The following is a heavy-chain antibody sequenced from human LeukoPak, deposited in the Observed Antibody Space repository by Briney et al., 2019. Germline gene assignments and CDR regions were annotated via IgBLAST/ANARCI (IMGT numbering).Heavy chain of an antibody. V-gene: IGHV3-33*01. D-gene: IGHD6-13*01. Sequence: GTSLRLSCVASGLTFSAYGMHWVRQAPGKGLEWVAVIWSDGTNKYYAESVRGRFTISRDNSKNTLYLRMNTLIIEDTAVYYCASAAGAFDNWGQGTMITVSS. CDR2: IWSDGTNK. CDR3: ASAAGAFDN. CDR1: GLTFSAYG. J-gene: IGHJ3*02.